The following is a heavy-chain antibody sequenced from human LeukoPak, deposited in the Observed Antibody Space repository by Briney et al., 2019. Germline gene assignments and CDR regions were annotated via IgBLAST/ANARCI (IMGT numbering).Heavy chain of an antibody. V-gene: IGHV4-61*08. CDR2: IYYSGST. D-gene: IGHD3-22*01. Sequence: SETLSLTCTVSGGSISSGGYYWSWIRQPPGQGLEWIGYIYYSGSTNYNPSLKSRVTISVDTSKNQFSLELSSVTAADTAVYYCARLDYDSSGYSGQSAFDIWGQGTMVTVSS. CDR3: ARLDYDSSGYSGQSAFDI. J-gene: IGHJ3*02. CDR1: GGSISSGGYY.